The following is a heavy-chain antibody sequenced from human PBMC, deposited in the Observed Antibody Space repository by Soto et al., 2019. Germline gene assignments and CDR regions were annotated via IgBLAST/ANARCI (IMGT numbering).Heavy chain of an antibody. CDR3: ASPRIGRIDFDY. V-gene: IGHV4-34*01. Sequence: LSLTCAVYGGSFSGYYWSWIRQPPGKGLEWIGEINHSGSTNYNPSLKSRVTISVDTSKNQFSLKLSSVTAADTAVYYCASPRIGRIDFDYWGQGTLVTVSS. J-gene: IGHJ4*02. CDR2: INHSGST. CDR1: GGSFSGYY. D-gene: IGHD1-26*01.